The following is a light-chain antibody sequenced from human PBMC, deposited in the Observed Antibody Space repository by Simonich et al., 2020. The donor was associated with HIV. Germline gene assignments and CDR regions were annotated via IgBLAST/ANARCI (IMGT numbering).Light chain of an antibody. CDR3: QQYNNWPSPFT. Sequence: EIVMTQSPATLSVSPGERAPLPCRASQNIAGNLAWYQHKPGQAPRLLIYYASTRATGVPARFSGSGFGTDFPLTIRSMQSEDFAGYYCQQYNNWPSPFTFGPGTEVDIK. CDR1: QNIAGN. J-gene: IGKJ3*01. CDR2: YAS. V-gene: IGKV3-15*01.